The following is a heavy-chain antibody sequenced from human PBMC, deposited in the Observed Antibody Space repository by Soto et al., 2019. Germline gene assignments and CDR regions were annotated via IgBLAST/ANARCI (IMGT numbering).Heavy chain of an antibody. D-gene: IGHD3-22*01. Sequence: GGSLRLSCAASGFTFSSYAMSWVRQAPGKGLEWVSAISGSGGSTYYADSVKGRFTISRDNSKNTLYLQMNSLRAEDTAVYYCAKPGRYYYDSSGYYNSNYYYYYGMDVWGQGTTVTVSS. J-gene: IGHJ6*02. CDR3: AKPGRYYYDSSGYYNSNYYYYYGMDV. V-gene: IGHV3-23*01. CDR2: ISGSGGST. CDR1: GFTFSSYA.